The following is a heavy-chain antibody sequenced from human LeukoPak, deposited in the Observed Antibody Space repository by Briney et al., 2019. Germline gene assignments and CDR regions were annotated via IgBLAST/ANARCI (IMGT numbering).Heavy chain of an antibody. J-gene: IGHJ4*02. Sequence: KPSETLSLTCTVSGGSISSSSYYWGWIRQPPGKGLEWIGYIYHSGSTYYNPSLKSRVTISVDRSKNQFSLKLSSVTAADTAVYYCARATEGGDPGSPRYFDYWGQGTLVTVSS. D-gene: IGHD3-16*01. CDR2: IYHSGST. CDR3: ARATEGGDPGSPRYFDY. V-gene: IGHV4-30-2*01. CDR1: GGSISSSSYY.